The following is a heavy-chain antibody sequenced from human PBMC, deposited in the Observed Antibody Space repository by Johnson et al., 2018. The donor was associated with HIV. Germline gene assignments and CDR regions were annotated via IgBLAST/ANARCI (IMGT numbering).Heavy chain of an antibody. D-gene: IGHD6-6*01. J-gene: IGHJ3*02. CDR1: GFTFDDYA. Sequence: VQLVESGGGVVQPGRSLRLSCAASGFTFDDYAMHWVRQAPGKGLEWVSGISWNSGSIGYADSVKGRFTISRDNAKNSLYLQMNSLRAEDQALYYCALIRHPISTEARHAFDIWGQGTMVTVSS. V-gene: IGHV3-9*01. CDR2: ISWNSGSI. CDR3: ALIRHPISTEARHAFDI.